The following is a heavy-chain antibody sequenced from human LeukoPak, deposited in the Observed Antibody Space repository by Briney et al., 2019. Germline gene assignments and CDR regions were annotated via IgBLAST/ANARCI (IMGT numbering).Heavy chain of an antibody. CDR2: IYYSGST. CDR1: GGSISSSSYY. V-gene: IGHV4-39*01. CDR3: ARHASLSIAAYFEY. D-gene: IGHD6-6*01. Sequence: PSETLSLTCTDSGGSISSSSYYWGWIRQPPGKGLEWIGTIYYSGSTYHNPSLKSRVTISVDTSKNQFSLKLSSETAADTAVYYCARHASLSIAAYFEYWGQGTLVTVSS. J-gene: IGHJ4*02.